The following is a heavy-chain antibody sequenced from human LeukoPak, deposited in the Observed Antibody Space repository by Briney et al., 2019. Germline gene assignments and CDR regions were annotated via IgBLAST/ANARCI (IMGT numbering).Heavy chain of an antibody. D-gene: IGHD3-16*01. CDR2: ISSSGSTI. J-gene: IGHJ5*02. Sequence: GRSLRLSCAASGFTFSDYYMSWIRQAPGKGREWVSYISSSGSTIYYADSVKGRFTISRDNDKYSLYLQMSSLRAEDTAVYYCERDKGEVGWFDPWGQGTLVTVSS. CDR1: GFTFSDYY. CDR3: ERDKGEVGWFDP. V-gene: IGHV3-11*04.